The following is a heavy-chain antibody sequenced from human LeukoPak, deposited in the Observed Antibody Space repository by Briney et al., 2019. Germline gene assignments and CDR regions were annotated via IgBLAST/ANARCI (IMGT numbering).Heavy chain of an antibody. V-gene: IGHV4-4*07. CDR1: GGSISSYY. D-gene: IGHD6-19*01. Sequence: PSETLSLTCTVSGGSISSYYWSWIRQPAGEGLEWIGRIYTSGSTNYNPSLRSRVTMSVDTSKNQFSLKLGSVTAADTAVYYCARDPAVAGTKGGNWFDPWGQGTLVTVSS. CDR2: IYTSGST. J-gene: IGHJ5*02. CDR3: ARDPAVAGTKGGNWFDP.